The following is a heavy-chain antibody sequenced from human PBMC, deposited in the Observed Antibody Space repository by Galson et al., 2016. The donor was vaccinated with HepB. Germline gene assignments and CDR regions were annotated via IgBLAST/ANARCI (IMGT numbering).Heavy chain of an antibody. D-gene: IGHD3-3*01. CDR2: ISGSGGST. J-gene: IGHJ6*02. Sequence: SLRLSCAASGFIFSNYAMSWVRQVPGKGLEWVSAISGSGGSTHYADSVKGRFIISRDNSKNTLYLQMNSLRAEDTAVYYCAKAVTRNTIFGVVTGKEGAHYGRDVWGQGTTVTVSS. V-gene: IGHV3-23*01. CDR3: AKAVTRNTIFGVVTGKEGAHYGRDV. CDR1: GFIFSNYA.